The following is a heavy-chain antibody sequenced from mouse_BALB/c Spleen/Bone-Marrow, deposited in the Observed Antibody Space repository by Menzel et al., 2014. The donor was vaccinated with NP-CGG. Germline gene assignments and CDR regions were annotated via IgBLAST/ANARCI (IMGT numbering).Heavy chain of an antibody. Sequence: EVKLMESGGGLVKPEGSLKLSCAASGFTFSSYAMSWVRQSPEKRLEWVAEISSGGNYTYYPDTVTGRFTISRDNAKNILYLEMSSLRSDDTAMYYCVRAYGSSYAMDYWGQGTSVTVSS. CDR2: ISSGGNYT. CDR1: GFTFSSYA. CDR3: VRAYGSSYAMDY. J-gene: IGHJ4*01. D-gene: IGHD1-1*01. V-gene: IGHV5-9-4*01.